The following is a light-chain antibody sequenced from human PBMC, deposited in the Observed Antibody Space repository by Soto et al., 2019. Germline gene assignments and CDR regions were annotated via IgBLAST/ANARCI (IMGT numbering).Light chain of an antibody. CDR1: QSISTH. CDR3: QQYDSWPPYT. CDR2: GAS. V-gene: IGKV3-15*01. J-gene: IGKJ2*01. Sequence: EIVMTQSPATLSVSPGERATLSCRASQSISTHLAWYQQKPGQTPRLLIYGASTRATGIAARFSGSGSGTEFTLTISSLQSEDFAVYSCQQYDSWPPYTFGQGTRLEIK.